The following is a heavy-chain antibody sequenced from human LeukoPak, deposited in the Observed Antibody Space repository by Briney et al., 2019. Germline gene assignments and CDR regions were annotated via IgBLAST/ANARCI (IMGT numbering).Heavy chain of an antibody. Sequence: PGGSLRLSCAASEFSVGSNYMTWVRQAPGKGLEWVSLIYSGGSTYYADSVKGRFTISRDNSKNTLYLQMNSLKTEDTAVYYCTRHSDIAAAGMDREFDYWGQGTLVTVSS. D-gene: IGHD6-13*01. CDR1: EFSVGSNY. CDR2: IYSGGST. CDR3: TRHSDIAAAGMDREFDY. V-gene: IGHV3-66*04. J-gene: IGHJ4*02.